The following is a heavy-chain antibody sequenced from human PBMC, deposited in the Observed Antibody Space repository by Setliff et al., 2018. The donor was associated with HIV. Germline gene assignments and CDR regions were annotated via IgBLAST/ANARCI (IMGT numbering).Heavy chain of an antibody. CDR3: ARRGVPQQIDLDS. J-gene: IGHJ4*02. CDR2: INAGNGDT. V-gene: IGHV1-3*01. Sequence: ASVKVSCKASGDTFTTYALHWVRQAPGQRLEWMGWINAGNGDTKSSQKFQGRVTITRDTSASTAYMELSSLRSEDTAVYYCARRGVPQQIDLDSWGQGTLVTVSS. D-gene: IGHD3-10*01. CDR1: GDTFTTYA.